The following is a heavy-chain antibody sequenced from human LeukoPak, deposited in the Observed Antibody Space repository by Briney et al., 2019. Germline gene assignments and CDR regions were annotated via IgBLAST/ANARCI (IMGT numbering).Heavy chain of an antibody. CDR1: GFTFSDYY. D-gene: IGHD6-19*01. Sequence: GGSLRLSCAASGFTFSDYYMNWVRQAPGKGLEWVSSISSSSTIYYADSVKGRFTISRDNAKNSLYLQMNSLRAEDTAVYHCAKVAVVLNYFDYWGQGTLVTVSS. CDR2: ISSSSTI. J-gene: IGHJ4*02. V-gene: IGHV3-69-1*01. CDR3: AKVAVVLNYFDY.